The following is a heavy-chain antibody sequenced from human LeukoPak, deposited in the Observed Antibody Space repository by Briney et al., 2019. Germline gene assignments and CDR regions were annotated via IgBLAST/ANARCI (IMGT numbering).Heavy chain of an antibody. CDR3: AREVRYGDFKYYFDY. V-gene: IGHV4-59*01. J-gene: IGHJ4*02. CDR1: GGSISSYY. CDR2: IYYSGST. D-gene: IGHD4-17*01. Sequence: PSETLSLTCTVSGGSISSYYWSWIRQPPGKGLEWIRYIYYSGSTNYNPSLKSRVTISVDTSKNQFSLKLSSVTAADTAVYYCAREVRYGDFKYYFDYWGQGTLVTVSS.